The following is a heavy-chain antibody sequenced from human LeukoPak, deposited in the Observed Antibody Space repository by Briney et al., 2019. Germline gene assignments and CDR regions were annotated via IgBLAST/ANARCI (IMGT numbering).Heavy chain of an antibody. D-gene: IGHD1-1*01. CDR2: IYYSGST. Sequence: NPSETLSLTCTVSGGSVSSGSFYWSWIRHPPGKGLEWIGYIYYSGSTNYNPSLKSRVTISVDTSKNQFSLNLSSVTAADTAVYYCARAGYAWWFDPWGQGTLVTVSS. V-gene: IGHV4-61*01. J-gene: IGHJ5*02. CDR3: ARAGYAWWFDP. CDR1: GGSVSSGSFY.